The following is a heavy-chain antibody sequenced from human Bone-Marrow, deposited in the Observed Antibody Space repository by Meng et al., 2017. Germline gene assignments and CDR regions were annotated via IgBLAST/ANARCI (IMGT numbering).Heavy chain of an antibody. CDR2: IYYSGST. J-gene: IGHJ4*02. CDR3: ARTYYDFWSGYYYFDY. CDR1: GGSISSGGYY. Sequence: QGQLPESGPGLVKPSQTLSLTCTVSGGSISSGGYYWSWIRQHPGKGLEWIGYIYYSGSTYYNPSLKSLVTISVDTSKNQFSLKLSSVTAADTAVYYCARTYYDFWSGYYYFDYWGQGTLVTVSS. D-gene: IGHD3-3*01. V-gene: IGHV4-31*01.